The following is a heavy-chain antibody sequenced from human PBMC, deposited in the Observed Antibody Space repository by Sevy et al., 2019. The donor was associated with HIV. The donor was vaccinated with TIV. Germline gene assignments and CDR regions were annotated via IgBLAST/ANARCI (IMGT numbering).Heavy chain of an antibody. D-gene: IGHD6-19*01. Sequence: ASVKVSCKASGYTFTSYGISWVRQAPGQGLEWMGWISAYNGNTNYAQKHQGRVTMTTDTSTSTAYMELRSLRSDDTAVYYCARGAEGWYRMGIYYYYGMDVWGHGTTVTVSS. J-gene: IGHJ6*02. V-gene: IGHV1-18*01. CDR3: ARGAEGWYRMGIYYYYGMDV. CDR2: ISAYNGNT. CDR1: GYTFTSYG.